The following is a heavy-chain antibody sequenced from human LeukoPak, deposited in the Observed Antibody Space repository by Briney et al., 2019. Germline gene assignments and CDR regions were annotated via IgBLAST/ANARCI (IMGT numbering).Heavy chain of an antibody. D-gene: IGHD2-2*01. Sequence: PGGSLRLSCAASGFTFSSYAMSWVRQAPGKGLEWVSANSGSGGSTYYADSVKGRFTISRDNSKNTLYLQMNSLRAEDTAVYYCASKVVPAAQYYYYYYGMDVWGQGTTVTVSS. CDR3: ASKVVPAAQYYYYYYGMDV. V-gene: IGHV3-23*01. J-gene: IGHJ6*02. CDR2: NSGSGGST. CDR1: GFTFSSYA.